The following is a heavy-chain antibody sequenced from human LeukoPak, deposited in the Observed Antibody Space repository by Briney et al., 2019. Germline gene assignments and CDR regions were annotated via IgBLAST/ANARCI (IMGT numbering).Heavy chain of an antibody. V-gene: IGHV3-30-3*01. D-gene: IGHD6-13*01. CDR1: GFTFSSYA. Sequence: PGGSLRLSCAASGFTFSSYAMHWVRQAPGKGLEWVAVISYDGSNKYYADSVKGRFTISRDNSKNTLYLQMNSLRAEDTAVYYWAREQQLVLYWGQGTLVTVSS. CDR2: ISYDGSNK. CDR3: AREQQLVLY. J-gene: IGHJ4*02.